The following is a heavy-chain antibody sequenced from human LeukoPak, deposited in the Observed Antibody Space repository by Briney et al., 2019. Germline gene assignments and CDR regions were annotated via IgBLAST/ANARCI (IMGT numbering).Heavy chain of an antibody. CDR3: ARREGYNFDY. CDR1: GYSISSGFY. J-gene: IGHJ4*02. V-gene: IGHV4-38-2*02. D-gene: IGHD5-24*01. Sequence: SETLSLTCSVSGYSISSGFYWDWIRQPPGKGLEWIGSFHHSGSTPYNPSLNSRVSISVDTSKNQLSLKLSSVTAADTAVYYCARREGYNFDYWGQGTLVAVSS. CDR2: FHHSGST.